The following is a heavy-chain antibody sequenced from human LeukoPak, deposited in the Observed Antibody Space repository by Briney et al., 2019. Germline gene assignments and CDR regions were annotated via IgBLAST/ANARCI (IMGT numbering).Heavy chain of an antibody. V-gene: IGHV3-48*01. CDR3: AKPKYSSGWYRFYFDY. CDR2: ISSSSSTI. J-gene: IGHJ4*02. Sequence: GGSLRLACAASEFILSDYSMSWVRQAPGKGLEWVSYISSSSSTIHYADSVKGRFTISRDKAKNSLFLQMNSLRAEDTAVYYCAKPKYSSGWYRFYFDYWGQGTLVTVSS. CDR1: EFILSDYS. D-gene: IGHD6-19*01.